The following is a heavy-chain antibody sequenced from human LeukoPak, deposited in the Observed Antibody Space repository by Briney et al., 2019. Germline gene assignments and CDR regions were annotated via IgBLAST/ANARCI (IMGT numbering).Heavy chain of an antibody. J-gene: IGHJ4*02. Sequence: ASVKVSCKASGYTFTTYTIHWVRQAPGQRLEWMGWISAGNGNTKYSQKFQGRVTITRDTYASTPYMELSGLRSEDTAVYYCARQLPYLQFDHWGQGTLVTVSS. V-gene: IGHV1-3*01. CDR2: ISAGNGNT. D-gene: IGHD2-2*01. CDR1: GYTFTTYT. CDR3: ARQLPYLQFDH.